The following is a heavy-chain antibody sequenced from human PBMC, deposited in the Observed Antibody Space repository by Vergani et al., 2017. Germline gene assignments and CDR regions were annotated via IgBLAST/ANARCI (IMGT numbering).Heavy chain of an antibody. CDR3: ARRPNYFSSTSCYPEAFDI. CDR2: IYYSGST. J-gene: IGHJ3*02. Sequence: QLQLQESGPGLVKPSETLSLTCTVSGGSISSSSYYWGWIRQPPGKGLEWIGSIYYSGSTYYNPSLKSRVTISVDTSKNQFSLKLSSVTAADTAVYYCARRPNYFSSTSCYPEAFDIWGQGTMVTVSS. CDR1: GGSISSSSYY. D-gene: IGHD2-2*01. V-gene: IGHV4-39*01.